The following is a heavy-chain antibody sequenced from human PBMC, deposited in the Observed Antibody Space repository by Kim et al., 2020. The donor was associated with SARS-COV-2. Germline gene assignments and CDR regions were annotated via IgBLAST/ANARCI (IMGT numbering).Heavy chain of an antibody. CDR1: GFTFSSYS. CDR2: ISSSSSYI. Sequence: GGSLRLSCAASGFTFSSYSINWVRQAPGKGLEWVSSISSSSSYIYYADSVKGRFTISRDNAKNSLYLQMNSLRAEDTAVYYCARDLRHYYYGMDVWGQGTTVTVSS. V-gene: IGHV3-21*01. CDR3: ARDLRHYYYGMDV. J-gene: IGHJ6*02.